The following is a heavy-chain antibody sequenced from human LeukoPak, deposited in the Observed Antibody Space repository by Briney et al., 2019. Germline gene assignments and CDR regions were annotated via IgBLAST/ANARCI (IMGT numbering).Heavy chain of an antibody. J-gene: IGHJ4*02. Sequence: KPSETLSLTCAVYGGSFSGYYWSWIRQHPEKGLEWIGYIYYSGSTYYNPSLKSRVTISVDTSKNQFSLKLSSVTAADTAVYYCARELGQSNYYGSGSHVDYWGQGTLVTVSS. CDR1: GGSFSGYY. CDR3: ARELGQSNYYGSGSHVDY. D-gene: IGHD3-10*01. CDR2: IYYSGST. V-gene: IGHV4-31*11.